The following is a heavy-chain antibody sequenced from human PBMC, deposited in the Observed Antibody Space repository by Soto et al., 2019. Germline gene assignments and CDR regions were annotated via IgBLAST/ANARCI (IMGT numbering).Heavy chain of an antibody. V-gene: IGHV4-59*11. D-gene: IGHD1-26*01. J-gene: IGHJ6*02. CDR3: ARDGREASGMDV. CDR2: IYYRGST. CDR1: VGSISSHY. Sequence: SQSLSRPCTVSVGSISSHYWGWVRQAPGKGLEWIGHIYYRGSTNYNPSLRSRSTISVDTSKNQFSLKLNSVTTADAAVYYCARDGREASGMDVWGQGTKVSVSS.